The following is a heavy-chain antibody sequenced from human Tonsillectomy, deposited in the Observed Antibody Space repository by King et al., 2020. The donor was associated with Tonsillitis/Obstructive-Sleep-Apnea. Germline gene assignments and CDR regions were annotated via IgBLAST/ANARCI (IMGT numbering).Heavy chain of an antibody. CDR3: ARGALYGDYDWYFDL. Sequence: QLQESGSGLVKPSQTLSLTCGVSGGSISSGGYSWRWIRQPPGKGLEWIGYIFHSGSTYYNPSLKSRVTISIDRSKKQFSLRLSSVTAANTAVYYCARGALYGDYDWYFDLWGRGTLVTVSS. J-gene: IGHJ2*01. CDR1: GGSISSGGYS. CDR2: IFHSGST. D-gene: IGHD4-17*01. V-gene: IGHV4-30-2*01.